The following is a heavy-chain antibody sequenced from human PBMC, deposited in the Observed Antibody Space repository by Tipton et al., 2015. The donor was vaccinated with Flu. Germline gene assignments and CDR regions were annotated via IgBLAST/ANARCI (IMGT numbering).Heavy chain of an antibody. CDR1: GYTFTSYY. J-gene: IGHJ2*01. D-gene: IGHD7-27*01. V-gene: IGHV1-46*01. CDR2: IRPIGATT. CDR3: ARGTGDVWYVDL. Sequence: QLVQSGAEVKKPGASVKLSCKASGYTFTSYYLHWVRQAPGQGLEWMGIIRPIGATTNYAQKLQGRVTVTTDTSTSTAYMELRSLRSDDTAVYYCARGTGDVWYVDLWGRGTLVTVSS.